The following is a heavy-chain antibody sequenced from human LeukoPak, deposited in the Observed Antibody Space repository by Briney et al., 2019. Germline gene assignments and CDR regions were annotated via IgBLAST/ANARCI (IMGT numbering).Heavy chain of an antibody. CDR3: ARALIGYYFDY. Sequence: GGSLRLSCAASGFTLSSYAMSWVRQAPGKGLEWVSAISVSGNTYHADSVKGRFTISRDSSKNTLYLQMNSLRAEDTAVYYCARALIGYYFDYWGQGTLVTVSS. CDR2: ISVSGNT. V-gene: IGHV3-23*01. D-gene: IGHD2-8*01. J-gene: IGHJ4*02. CDR1: GFTLSSYA.